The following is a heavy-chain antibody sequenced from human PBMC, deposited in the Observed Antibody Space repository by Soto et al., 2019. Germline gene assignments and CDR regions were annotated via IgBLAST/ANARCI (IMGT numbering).Heavy chain of an antibody. Sequence: QVQLVQSGAEVKKTRSWVKVSCKASGGAFSGHAISWLRQAPGQGLEWMGQIIPFFKGTKYAQKFQGRVTMTADDSTSTAHMDLSSLTSEDTAVYYCARDVPLNYYDSTYSYYALDVWGQGTTVTVSS. CDR1: GGAFSGHA. CDR3: ARDVPLNYYDSTYSYYALDV. J-gene: IGHJ6*02. V-gene: IGHV1-69*01. CDR2: IIPFFKGT. D-gene: IGHD3-22*01.